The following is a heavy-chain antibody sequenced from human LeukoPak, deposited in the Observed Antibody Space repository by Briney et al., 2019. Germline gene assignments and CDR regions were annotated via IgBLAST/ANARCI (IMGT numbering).Heavy chain of an antibody. Sequence: GGSLRLSCSASGFTFSTYAMHWVRQAPGKGLEYVSAISGSGGSTYYADSVKGRFTISRDNSKNTLYLQMSSLRPEDTALYYCVKGCCAFDAYNWFDPWGQGTLVTVSS. CDR2: ISGSGGST. CDR3: VKGCCAFDAYNWFDP. V-gene: IGHV3-64D*06. D-gene: IGHD2-21*01. CDR1: GFTFSTYA. J-gene: IGHJ5*02.